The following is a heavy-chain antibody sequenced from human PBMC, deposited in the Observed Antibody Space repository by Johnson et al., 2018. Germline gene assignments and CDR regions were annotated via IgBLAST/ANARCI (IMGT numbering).Heavy chain of an antibody. J-gene: IGHJ3*02. CDR1: GFSFSKHG. CDR2: IWYDGSNK. CDR3: ARDPASPGRITMIAHKPAFDI. D-gene: IGHD3-22*01. V-gene: IGHV3-33*01. Sequence: QVQLVESGGGVVQPGRSLRLSCAASGFSFSKHGMHWVRQAPGKGLEWVGFIWYDGSNKYYADPVKGRFTISRDNSKNTLDIQMNSLRAEDTAVYYCARDPASPGRITMIAHKPAFDIWGQGTTVTVSS.